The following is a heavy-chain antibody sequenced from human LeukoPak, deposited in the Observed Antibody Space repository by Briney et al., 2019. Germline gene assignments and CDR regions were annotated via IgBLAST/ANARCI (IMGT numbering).Heavy chain of an antibody. CDR3: VRNEEGSSYYE. CDR2: MYHSGTT. V-gene: IGHV4-28*01. Sequence: SETLSLTCAVSGYSISSSDLWGWIRQPPGEGLEWIGYMYHSGTTYYNPSLKSRVTMSVDTSTNQVSLRLHSVTAVDTAVYYCVRNEEGSSYYEWGQGTLVTVSS. CDR1: GYSISSSDL. J-gene: IGHJ4*02. D-gene: IGHD1-26*01.